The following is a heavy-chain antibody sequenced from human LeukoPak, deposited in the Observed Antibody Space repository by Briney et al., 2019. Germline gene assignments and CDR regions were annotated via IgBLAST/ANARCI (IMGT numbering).Heavy chain of an antibody. CDR2: INHSGTT. J-gene: IGHJ4*02. Sequence: SETLSLTCSVYGGSLNGYYWSWIRQHPGKGLEWIGEINHSGTTNYNPSLKSRVTMSLDTSKNQFSLRLNSVTAADMAVYYCARVPLRFLEPFDFWGQGTLVTVSS. CDR3: ARVPLRFLEPFDF. D-gene: IGHD3-3*01. CDR1: GGSLNGYY. V-gene: IGHV4-34*01.